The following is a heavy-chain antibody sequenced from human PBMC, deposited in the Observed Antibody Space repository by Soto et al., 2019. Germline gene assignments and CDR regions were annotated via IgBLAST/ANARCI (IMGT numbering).Heavy chain of an antibody. J-gene: IGHJ5*02. CDR1: GYNFPSSN. Sequence: QERLVQSGAELRRPGASVKISCRASGYNFPSSNVNLVRQASGPGPEWLGWMNAANGNAAFARDLQGRVTMTRDLSTDTAYLELGGLSAGDTAMYYCARAVGIGVTGLDLWGPGTFVTVS. CDR2: MNAANGNA. V-gene: IGHV1-8*01. CDR3: ARAVGIGVTGLDL. D-gene: IGHD2-21*02.